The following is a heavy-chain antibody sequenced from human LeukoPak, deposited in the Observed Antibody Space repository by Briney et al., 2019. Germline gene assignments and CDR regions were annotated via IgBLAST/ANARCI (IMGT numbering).Heavy chain of an antibody. J-gene: IGHJ4*02. D-gene: IGHD3-3*01. CDR1: GGSISSSNW. CDR3: ARLDYYLDY. V-gene: IGHV4-4*02. CDR2: IYHSGST. Sequence: SGTLSLTCAVSGGSISSSNWWSWVRQPPGKGLEWIGEIYHSGSTYYNPSLKGRVTISADTSKNQFSLRLTSVTAADTAVYYCARLDYYLDYWGQGTLVTVSS.